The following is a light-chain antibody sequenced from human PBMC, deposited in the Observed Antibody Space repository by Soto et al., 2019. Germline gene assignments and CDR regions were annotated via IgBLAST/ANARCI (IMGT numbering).Light chain of an antibody. Sequence: QAVVTQPASVSGSPGQSITISCTGTSSEIGDSNYVSWYQQHPGKAPKLVIYDVSNRPSGVSNRFSGSKSANTASLTISGLQAEDEADYYCSSFRSSSTSYVFGTGTKVTVL. CDR2: DVS. J-gene: IGLJ1*01. CDR3: SSFRSSSTSYV. CDR1: SSEIGDSNY. V-gene: IGLV2-14*03.